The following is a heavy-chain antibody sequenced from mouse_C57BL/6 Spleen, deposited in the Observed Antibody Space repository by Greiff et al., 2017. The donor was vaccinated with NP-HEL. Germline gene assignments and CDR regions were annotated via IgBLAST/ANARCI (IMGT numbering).Heavy chain of an antibody. CDR1: GYTFTSYW. J-gene: IGHJ1*03. CDR2: IDPSDSYT. Sequence: QVQLQQSGAELVMPGASVKLSCKASGYTFTSYWMHWVKQRPGQGLEWIGEIDPSDSYTNYNQKFKGKSTLTVDKSSSTAYMQLSSLTSEDSAVYYCARGGTDGYFDVWGTGTTVTVSS. D-gene: IGHD4-1*01. V-gene: IGHV1-69*01. CDR3: ARGGTDGYFDV.